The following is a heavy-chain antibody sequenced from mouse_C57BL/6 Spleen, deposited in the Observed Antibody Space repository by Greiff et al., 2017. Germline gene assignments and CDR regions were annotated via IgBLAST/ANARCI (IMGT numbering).Heavy chain of an antibody. CDR1: GYTFTSYW. V-gene: IGHV1-59*01. D-gene: IGHD1-1*01. Sequence: QVQLQQPGAELVRPGTSVKLSCKASGYTFTSYWMHWVKQRPGQGLEWIGVIDPSDSYTNYNQKFKGKATLTVDTSSSTAYMQLSRLTTGHSAVYYCARGGDNYGSSYDWFAYWGQGTLVTVSA. CDR2: IDPSDSYT. J-gene: IGHJ3*01. CDR3: ARGGDNYGSSYDWFAY.